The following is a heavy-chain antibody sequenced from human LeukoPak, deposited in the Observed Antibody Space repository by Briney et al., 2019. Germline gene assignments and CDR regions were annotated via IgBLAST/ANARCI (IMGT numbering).Heavy chain of an antibody. CDR2: INHSGGT. Sequence: SETLSLTCAVYGGPFSGYYWSWIRQSPGKGLEWIGEINHSGGTNYNPSLKSRVTISVDTSKNQFSLKVSSVTAADTAVYYCARVDGGNLDCWGQGTLVTVSS. CDR3: ARVDGGNLDC. D-gene: IGHD4-23*01. V-gene: IGHV4-34*01. J-gene: IGHJ4*02. CDR1: GGPFSGYY.